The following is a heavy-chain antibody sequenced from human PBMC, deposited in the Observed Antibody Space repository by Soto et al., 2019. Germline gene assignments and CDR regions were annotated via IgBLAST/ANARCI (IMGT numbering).Heavy chain of an antibody. Sequence: EVQLLESGGGLVQPGGSLRLSCAASGFSFSSYAMVWVRQAPGKGLEWVSVISARGGSLYFADSVKGRFTISRDNSRNVLYLQMNSLRPEDTGVYFCAKEGCSGGICFGFDDWGQGTLVTVSS. CDR3: AKEGCSGGICFGFDD. CDR1: GFSFSSYA. CDR2: ISARGGSL. V-gene: IGHV3-23*01. J-gene: IGHJ4*02. D-gene: IGHD2-15*01.